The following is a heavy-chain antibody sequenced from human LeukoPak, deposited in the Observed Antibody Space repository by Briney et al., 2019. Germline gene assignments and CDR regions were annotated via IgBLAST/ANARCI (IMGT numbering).Heavy chain of an antibody. V-gene: IGHV1-8*01. Sequence: ASVKVSCKASGFTFTSCDINWVRQATGQGLEWMGWMNPNSGNTGYGQSFQGRITMTRDISIGTAYMELSNLTSEDTAIYYCTRGSSGRRDNWGQGTLVTVSA. CDR2: MNPNSGNT. D-gene: IGHD6-19*01. CDR1: GFTFTSCD. CDR3: TRGSSGRRDN. J-gene: IGHJ4*02.